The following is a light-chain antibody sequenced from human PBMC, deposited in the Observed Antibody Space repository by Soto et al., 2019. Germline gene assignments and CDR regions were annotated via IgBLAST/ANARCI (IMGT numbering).Light chain of an antibody. CDR1: QGISSY. CDR2: AAS. Sequence: IQLTQSPRSLSASVGDRVTITCRASQGISSYLAWYQQKPGEAPKLLIYAASTLQSGVPSRFSGSGSGTDFTLTISSLQPEDFATYYCQQLDSYVFTFGPGTKVDIK. J-gene: IGKJ3*01. CDR3: QQLDSYVFT. V-gene: IGKV1-9*01.